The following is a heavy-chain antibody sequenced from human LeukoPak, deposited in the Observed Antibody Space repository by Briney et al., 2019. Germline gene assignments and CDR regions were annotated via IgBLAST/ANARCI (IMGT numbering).Heavy chain of an antibody. Sequence: APVKVSCKASGYTFSGYNMHWVRQAPGQGLEWMGSMNPNDGLTNYAQKFQGRVTMTRDTSISTAYMEMSRLRSEDTAVYYCARGGSGYFSWFDPWGQGTLVTVSS. CDR2: MNPNDGLT. V-gene: IGHV1-2*02. D-gene: IGHD3-22*01. CDR1: GYTFSGYN. CDR3: ARGGSGYFSWFDP. J-gene: IGHJ5*02.